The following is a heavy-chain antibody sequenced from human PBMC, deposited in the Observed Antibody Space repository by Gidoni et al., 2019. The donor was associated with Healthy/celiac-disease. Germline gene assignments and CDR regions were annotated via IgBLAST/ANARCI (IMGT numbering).Heavy chain of an antibody. D-gene: IGHD3-16*01. J-gene: IGHJ4*02. CDR2: IYYSGST. Sequence: QLQLQESGPGLVKPSETLSLTCTVSGGSISSSSYYWGWIRQPPGKGLEWIGSIYYSGSTYYNPSLKSRVTISVDTSKNQFSLKLSSVTAADTAVYYCARQGGMMGELDPTFDYWGQGTLVTVSS. CDR3: ARQGGMMGELDPTFDY. V-gene: IGHV4-39*01. CDR1: GGSISSSSYY.